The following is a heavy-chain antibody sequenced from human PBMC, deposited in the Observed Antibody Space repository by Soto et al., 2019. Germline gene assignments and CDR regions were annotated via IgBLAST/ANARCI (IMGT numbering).Heavy chain of an antibody. J-gene: IGHJ6*02. D-gene: IGHD6-13*01. CDR2: ISYDGSNK. V-gene: IGHV3-30*18. CDR3: AKEPKGWEQQLAIYYYYYGMDV. Sequence: QVQLVESGGGVVQPGRSLRLSCAAAGFTFSRYGIHWVRQVPGKGLEWVAVISYDGSNKYYADSVKGRFTISRDNSKNTLYLQMNSLRAEDTAVYYCAKEPKGWEQQLAIYYYYYGMDVWGQGTTVTVSS. CDR1: GFTFSRYG.